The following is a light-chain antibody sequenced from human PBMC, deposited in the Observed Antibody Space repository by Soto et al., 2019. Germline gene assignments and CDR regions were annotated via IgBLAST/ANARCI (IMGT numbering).Light chain of an antibody. CDR3: QQYAAPPLI. V-gene: IGKV3-20*01. CDR2: DAS. CDR1: QSVGRNY. Sequence: EIVLTQSPGTLSLSPGERATLSCRASQSVGRNYLAWFQQKPGQAPRLLIYDASRRATGIPDRFSGSGSGTDFTLSTSSLELEVFVVFYCQQYAAPPLIFGGGTKVEIK. J-gene: IGKJ4*01.